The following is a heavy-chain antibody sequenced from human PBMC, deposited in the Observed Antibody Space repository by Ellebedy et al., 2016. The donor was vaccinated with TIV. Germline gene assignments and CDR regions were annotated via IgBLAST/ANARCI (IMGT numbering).Heavy chain of an antibody. V-gene: IGHV3-30*04. Sequence: GESLKISXAASGFIFSNYALHWVRQAPGKGLEWVAVLSYDGNNEYYADSVKGRFTISRDNSKNTLYLQMNSLRVADTAVYYCARGLTYNDLLTVDLWGQGTLVTVSS. J-gene: IGHJ4*02. D-gene: IGHD3-9*01. CDR3: ARGLTYNDLLTVDL. CDR2: LSYDGNNE. CDR1: GFIFSNYA.